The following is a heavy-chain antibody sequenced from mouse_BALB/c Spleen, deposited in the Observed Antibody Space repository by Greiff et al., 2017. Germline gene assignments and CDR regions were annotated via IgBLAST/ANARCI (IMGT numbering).Heavy chain of an antibody. CDR1: GFAFSSYD. V-gene: IGHV5-12-1*01. CDR2: ISSGGGST. Sequence: EVMLVESGGGLVKPGGSLKLSCAASGFAFSSYDMSWVRQTPEKRLEWVAYISSGGGSTYYPDTVKGRFTISRDNAKNTLYLQMSSLKSEDTAMYYCARQSYRHYYAMDYWGQGTSVTVSS. J-gene: IGHJ4*01. D-gene: IGHD2-14*01. CDR3: ARQSYRHYYAMDY.